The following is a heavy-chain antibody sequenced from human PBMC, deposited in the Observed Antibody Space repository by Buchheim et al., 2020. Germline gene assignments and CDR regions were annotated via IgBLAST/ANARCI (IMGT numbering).Heavy chain of an antibody. CDR2: ISYDGSNK. CDR3: ARVRGYCSSTSCFSLDY. Sequence: QVQLVESGGGVVQPGRSLRLSCAASGFTFSSYAMHWVRQAPGKGLEWVAVISYDGSNKYYADSVKGRFTISRDNSKNTLYLQMNSLRAEVTAVYYCARVRGYCSSTSCFSLDYWGQGTL. J-gene: IGHJ4*02. V-gene: IGHV3-30-3*01. CDR1: GFTFSSYA. D-gene: IGHD2-2*01.